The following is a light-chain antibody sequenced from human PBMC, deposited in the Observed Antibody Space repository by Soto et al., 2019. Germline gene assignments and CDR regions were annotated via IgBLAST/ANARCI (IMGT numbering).Light chain of an antibody. CDR3: SSFAGSPVV. V-gene: IGLV2-8*01. CDR2: EVS. Sequence: QSVLTQPPSASGSLGQSVTIPCTGTSSDVGDYNYVSWYQQHPGKVPKLMIYEVSKRPSGVPDRFSGSKSGNTASLTVSGLKAEDEADYYCSSFAGSPVVFGGGTKVTVL. J-gene: IGLJ2*01. CDR1: SSDVGDYNY.